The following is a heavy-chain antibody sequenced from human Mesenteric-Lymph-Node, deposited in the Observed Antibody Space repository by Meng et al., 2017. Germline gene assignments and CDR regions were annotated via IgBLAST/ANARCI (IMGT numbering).Heavy chain of an antibody. J-gene: IGHJ4*02. V-gene: IGHV1-69*01. D-gene: IGHD3-3*02. CDR1: GGTFSSYA. Sequence: QGQLLQAGAGGKKPGSSVKVSCKASGGTFSSYAISWVRQAPGQGLEWMGGIIPIFGTANYAQKFQGRVTITADQSTSTAYMELSSLRSEDTAVYYCARAQALAPSRSGFDYWGQGTLVTVSS. CDR2: IIPIFGTA. CDR3: ARAQALAPSRSGFDY.